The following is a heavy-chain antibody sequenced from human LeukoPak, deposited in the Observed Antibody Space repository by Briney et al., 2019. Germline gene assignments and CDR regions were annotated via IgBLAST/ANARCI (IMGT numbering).Heavy chain of an antibody. CDR1: GHTFTGYY. V-gene: IGHV1-2*02. CDR2: INPNSGGT. J-gene: IGHJ4*02. CDR3: ARGGYSYGPRGDYFDY. D-gene: IGHD5-18*01. Sequence: ASVKVSCKASGHTFTGYYMHWVRQAPGQGLEWMGWINPNSGGTNYAQKFQGRVTMTRDTSISTAYMELSRLRSDDTAVYYCARGGYSYGPRGDYFDYWGQGTLVTVSS.